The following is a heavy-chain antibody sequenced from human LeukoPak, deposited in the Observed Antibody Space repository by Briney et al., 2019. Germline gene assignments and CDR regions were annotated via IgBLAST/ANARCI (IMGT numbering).Heavy chain of an antibody. D-gene: IGHD3-22*01. V-gene: IGHV3-21*01. Sequence: GGSLRLSCAASGFTFSSYSMNWVRQAPGKGLEWVSSISSSSSYIYYADSVKGRFTISRDNAKNSLYLQMNSLRAEDTAVYYCARDTYYYDSSGYYYINDDAFDIWGQGTMVTVSS. J-gene: IGHJ3*02. CDR2: ISSSSSYI. CDR1: GFTFSSYS. CDR3: ARDTYYYDSSGYYYINDDAFDI.